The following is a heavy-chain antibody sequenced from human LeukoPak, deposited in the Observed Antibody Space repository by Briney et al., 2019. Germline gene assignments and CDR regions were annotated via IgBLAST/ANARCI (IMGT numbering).Heavy chain of an antibody. J-gene: IGHJ4*02. CDR1: GFTFSDYY. V-gene: IGHV3-11*06. D-gene: IGHD6-19*01. Sequence: GGSLRLSCAASGFTFSDYYMSWIRQAPGKGLEWVSYTSSSSSYTNYADSVKGRFTISRDNAKNSLYLQMNSLRAEDTAVYYCARESESSCFDYWGQGTLVTVSS. CDR2: TSSSSSYT. CDR3: ARESESSCFDY.